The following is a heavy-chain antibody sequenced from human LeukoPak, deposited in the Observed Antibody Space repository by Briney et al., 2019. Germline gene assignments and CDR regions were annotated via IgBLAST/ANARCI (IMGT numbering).Heavy chain of an antibody. Sequence: GGSLRLSCAASGFTFSTYAMNWVRQAPGKGLEWVSTLSGSGTTTFYADSVKGRFTISRDNSKNTLFLQMNSLRVEDTAVYYCAKNIRQLGNYYYYMDVWGKGTTVTVSS. D-gene: IGHD7-27*01. J-gene: IGHJ6*03. CDR1: GFTFSTYA. CDR2: LSGSGTTT. CDR3: AKNIRQLGNYYYYMDV. V-gene: IGHV3-23*01.